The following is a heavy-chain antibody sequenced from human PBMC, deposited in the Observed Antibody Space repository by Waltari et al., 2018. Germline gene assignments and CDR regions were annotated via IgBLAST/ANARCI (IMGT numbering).Heavy chain of an antibody. V-gene: IGHV1-2*02. CDR1: GYTFTGYY. J-gene: IGHJ4*02. CDR3: ATAPDAFQIIN. D-gene: IGHD2-2*01. Sequence: QVQLVQSGAAAQTPWASVKVSCKTSGYTFTGYYMYWLRQAPGQGLEWMGWINPYSGGTAYAQKFQGRVTLTRDTSISTAYMELNRLISDDSAMYYCATAPDAFQIINWGQGTLVTVSS. CDR2: INPYSGGT.